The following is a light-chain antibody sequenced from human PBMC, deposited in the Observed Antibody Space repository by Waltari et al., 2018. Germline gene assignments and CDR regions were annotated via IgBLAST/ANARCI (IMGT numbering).Light chain of an antibody. CDR2: SAS. V-gene: IGKV1-39*01. Sequence: DIQMTQSPSPLSASVGDRVTITCRARQSINNYLHWYQQKPGKAPKLLIYSASSLQSGGPSRFSGSGSGTDFTLTISSLQPEDFATYYCQQRYSTPFSFGQGTKLEIK. J-gene: IGKJ2*01. CDR3: QQRYSTPFS. CDR1: QSINNY.